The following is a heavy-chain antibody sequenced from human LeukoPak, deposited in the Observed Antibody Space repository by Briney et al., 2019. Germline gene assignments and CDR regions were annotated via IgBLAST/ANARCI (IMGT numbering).Heavy chain of an antibody. CDR3: ARFSSGWYYFDY. Sequence: GGSLRLSCAASGFTFSDYYMSWIRQALGKGLEWVSYISSRSSHTNYADSVKGRFTISRDNAKNSLYLQMYSLRAEDTAVYYCARFSSGWYYFDYWGQGTLVTVSS. D-gene: IGHD6-19*01. V-gene: IGHV3-11*03. J-gene: IGHJ4*02. CDR2: ISSRSSHT. CDR1: GFTFSDYY.